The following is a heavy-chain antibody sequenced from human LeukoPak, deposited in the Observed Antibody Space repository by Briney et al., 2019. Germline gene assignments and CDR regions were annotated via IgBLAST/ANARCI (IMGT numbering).Heavy chain of an antibody. Sequence: SETLSLTCTVSGGSISSYYWSWIRQPAGKGLEWIGRIYTSGRTNYNPSLKSRVTMSVDTSKNQFSLKLSSVTAADTAVYYCARGNGLWFGELLSYYYGMDVWGQGTTVTVSS. CDR3: ARGNGLWFGELLSYYYGMDV. J-gene: IGHJ6*02. CDR2: IYTSGRT. V-gene: IGHV4-4*07. CDR1: GGSISSYY. D-gene: IGHD3-10*01.